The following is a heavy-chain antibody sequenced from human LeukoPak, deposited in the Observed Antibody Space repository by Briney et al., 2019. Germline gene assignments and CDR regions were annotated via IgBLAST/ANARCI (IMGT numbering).Heavy chain of an antibody. CDR2: ITADGGGT. CDR1: GFSFGSSV. D-gene: IGHD4-17*01. J-gene: IGHJ4*02. V-gene: IGHV3-23*01. CDR3: VKEDHYGDYVQIDH. Sequence: GGSLRLSCAASGFSFGSSVMSWVRQAPGKGLEWVSAITADGGGTNHADPVKGRFTISRDNSKSTLYLQMNSLRAEDTAVYYCVKEDHYGDYVQIDHWGQGTLVTVSS.